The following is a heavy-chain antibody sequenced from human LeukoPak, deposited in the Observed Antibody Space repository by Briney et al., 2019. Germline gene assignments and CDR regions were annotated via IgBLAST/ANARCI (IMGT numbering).Heavy chain of an antibody. J-gene: IGHJ4*02. CDR2: ISGSGGST. Sequence: GGSLRLSCAASGFTFSSYAMSWVRQAPGKGLEWVSAISGSGGSTYYADSVKGRFTISRDNSKNTLYLQMNSLRAEDTAVYYWAKEYFDWRNRRAFDYWGQGTLVTVSS. CDR3: AKEYFDWRNRRAFDY. V-gene: IGHV3-23*01. D-gene: IGHD3-9*01. CDR1: GFTFSSYA.